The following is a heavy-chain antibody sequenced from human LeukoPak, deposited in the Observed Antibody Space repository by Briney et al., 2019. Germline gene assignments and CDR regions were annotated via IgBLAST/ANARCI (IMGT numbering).Heavy chain of an antibody. D-gene: IGHD3-22*01. CDR1: GGSISSYY. J-gene: IGHJ4*02. Sequence: SETLSLTCTVSGGSISSYYWSWLRQPPGKGLEWIGNIYTSGSTNHNPPLKSRVSISVDTSKNQFSLKLSSVTAADTAVYYCAASYDSSGYLNYWGQGTLVTVSS. CDR3: AASYDSSGYLNY. V-gene: IGHV4-4*09. CDR2: IYTSGST.